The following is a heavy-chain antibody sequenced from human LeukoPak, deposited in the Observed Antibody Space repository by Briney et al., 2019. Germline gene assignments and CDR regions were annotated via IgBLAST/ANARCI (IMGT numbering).Heavy chain of an antibody. CDR3: ARGSTYYYASGSSGPHYFDN. CDR2: ISSGGSYE. V-gene: IGHV3-30*01. Sequence: GRSLRLSCAASGFTFSSYAMHWVRQAPGKGLEWVSIISSGGSYEYYADSVKDRFTISRDNSKNTLYLQLNSLRAEDTAVYYCARGSTYYYASGSSGPHYFDNWGQGTLVTVSS. CDR1: GFTFSSYA. J-gene: IGHJ4*02. D-gene: IGHD3-10*01.